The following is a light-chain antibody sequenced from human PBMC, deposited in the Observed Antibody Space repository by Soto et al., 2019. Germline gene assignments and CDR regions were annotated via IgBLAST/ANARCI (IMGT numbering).Light chain of an antibody. J-gene: IGLJ2*01. Sequence: SALTQPASVSGSPGQSITISCTGASSVVGAFNYVSWYQQHPGKAPKLLIYEVSNRPSGLSNRFSGSKSGNTASLTISGLQAEDEADYYCSSYTSSTTRVFGGGTKLTVL. CDR1: SSVVGAFNY. CDR2: EVS. V-gene: IGLV2-14*01. CDR3: SSYTSSTTRV.